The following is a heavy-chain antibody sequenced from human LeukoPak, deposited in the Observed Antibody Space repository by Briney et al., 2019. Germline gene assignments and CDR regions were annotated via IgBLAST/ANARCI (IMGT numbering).Heavy chain of an antibody. V-gene: IGHV3-23*01. D-gene: IGHD4-17*01. CDR2: ISASAGST. CDR1: KFTFSTCA. CDR3: AKSMFVYGDSVPAY. Sequence: TGGSLRLSCAASKFTFSTCAMSWVRQAPGSGLEWVLLISASAGSTYYADSVKGRFTISRDNPKNTLYLQMNSLRAEATAVYSCAKSMFVYGDSVPAYCGQGTLVPVSS. J-gene: IGHJ4*02.